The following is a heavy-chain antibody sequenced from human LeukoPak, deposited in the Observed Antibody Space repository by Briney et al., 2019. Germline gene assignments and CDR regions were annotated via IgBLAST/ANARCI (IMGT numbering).Heavy chain of an antibody. CDR1: GGSISSYY. D-gene: IGHD2-2*01. CDR3: ARWLIQLAVVPAAYFDP. J-gene: IGHJ5*02. CDR2: IYTSGST. Sequence: PSETLSLTCTASGGSISSYYWSWIRQPPGKGLEWIGYIYTSGSTNYNPSLKSRVTISVDTSKNQFSLKLSSVTAADTAVYYCARWLIQLAVVPAAYFDPWGQGTLVTVSS. V-gene: IGHV4-4*09.